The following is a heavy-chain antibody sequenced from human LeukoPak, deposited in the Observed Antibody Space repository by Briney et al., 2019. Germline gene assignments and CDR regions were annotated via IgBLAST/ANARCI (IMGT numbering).Heavy chain of an antibody. D-gene: IGHD5-18*01. CDR2: IREERGQE. V-gene: IGHV3-7*03. Sequence: GGSLRLSCAASGFTFSNYGMSWVRQAPGKGLEWVANIREERGQEYYVDSVKGRFTISKNSAKNSLYLQMNTLRVEDTAMYYCASLDTAKQPLANHWGQGTLVTVSS. CDR3: ASLDTAKQPLANH. CDR1: GFTFSNYG. J-gene: IGHJ5*02.